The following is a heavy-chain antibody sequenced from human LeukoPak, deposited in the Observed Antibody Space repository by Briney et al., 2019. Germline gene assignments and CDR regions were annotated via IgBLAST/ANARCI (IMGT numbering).Heavy chain of an antibody. CDR3: AKDSAAAGTVLEY. CDR1: GFTFSSYG. Sequence: GGSLRLSCAASGFTFSSYGMHWVRQAPGKGLEWVAFIRYDGSNKYYADSVKGRFTISRDNSKNTLYLQMNGLRPDDTAVYYCAKDSAAAGTVLEYWGQGTLVTVSS. D-gene: IGHD6-13*01. J-gene: IGHJ4*02. CDR2: IRYDGSNK. V-gene: IGHV3-30*02.